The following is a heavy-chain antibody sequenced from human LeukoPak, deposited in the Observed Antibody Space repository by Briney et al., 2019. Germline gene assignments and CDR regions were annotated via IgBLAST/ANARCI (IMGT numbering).Heavy chain of an antibody. CDR2: ISRSGGHT. D-gene: IGHD5-24*01. V-gene: IGHV3-23*01. CDR3: AKGGAATMRDGYNYYYYYMEV. J-gene: IGHJ6*03. CDR1: GITFSSHA. Sequence: GGSLRLSCAASGITFSSHAMSWVRQAPGEGLEWVSLISRSGGHTYYGDSVKGRFTISRDNSKNRLYLQMNSLRPEDTAVYYCAKGGAATMRDGYNYYYYYMEVWGRGTTVTVCS.